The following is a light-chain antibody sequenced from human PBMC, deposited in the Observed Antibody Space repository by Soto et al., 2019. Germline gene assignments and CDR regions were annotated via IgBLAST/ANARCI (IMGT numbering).Light chain of an antibody. J-gene: IGKJ2*01. CDR2: GAS. Sequence: EIVLTQSPGTLSLSPGERATLSCRASQSVSSSYLAWYQQKPGQAPRLLIYGASSRATGIPDRFSGRGSGIDFTLTISRLEPEDFAVYYCQQYGSSPPYTFGEGTKLEIK. CDR3: QQYGSSPPYT. V-gene: IGKV3-20*01. CDR1: QSVSSSY.